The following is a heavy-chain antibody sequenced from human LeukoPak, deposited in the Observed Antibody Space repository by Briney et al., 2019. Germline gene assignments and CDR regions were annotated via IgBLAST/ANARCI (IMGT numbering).Heavy chain of an antibody. CDR1: GGTFSSYA. D-gene: IGHD5-24*01. Sequence: AASVKVSCKASGGTFSSYAISWVRQAPGQGLEWMGRIIPIFGIANYAQKFQGRVTITADKSTSTAYVELSSLRSEDTAVYYCARDRRGDGYNWDDAFDIWGQGTMVTVSS. CDR2: IIPIFGIA. CDR3: ARDRRGDGYNWDDAFDI. J-gene: IGHJ3*02. V-gene: IGHV1-69*04.